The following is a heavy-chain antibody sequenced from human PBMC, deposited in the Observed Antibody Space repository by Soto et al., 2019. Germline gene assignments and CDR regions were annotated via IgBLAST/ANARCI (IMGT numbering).Heavy chain of an antibody. CDR2: IDPNSGGT. J-gene: IGHJ6*02. Sequence: QVQLVQSGAEVKKPGASVKVSCKASGYTFTGYYMHWVRQAPGQGLEWMGWIDPNSGGTNYAQKFQGWVTMTRDTSSSTAYMELGRLRSDDTAVYYCARTAARPGYYYGMDVWGQGTTVTVSS. D-gene: IGHD6-6*01. V-gene: IGHV1-2*04. CDR1: GYTFTGYY. CDR3: ARTAARPGYYYGMDV.